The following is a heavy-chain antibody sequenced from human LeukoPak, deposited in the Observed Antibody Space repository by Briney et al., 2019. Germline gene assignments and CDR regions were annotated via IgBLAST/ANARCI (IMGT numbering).Heavy chain of an antibody. CDR2: IYPGDSDT. J-gene: IGHJ4*02. Sequence: GESLKISCKGSGYSFTSYWIGWVRQMPGKGLEWMGIIYPGDSDTRYSPSFQGQVTISADKSISTAYLQWSSLKASDTATYYCARRGDYGDYGRSVDYWGQGTLVTVSS. CDR3: ARRGDYGDYGRSVDY. CDR1: GYSFTSYW. D-gene: IGHD4-17*01. V-gene: IGHV5-51*01.